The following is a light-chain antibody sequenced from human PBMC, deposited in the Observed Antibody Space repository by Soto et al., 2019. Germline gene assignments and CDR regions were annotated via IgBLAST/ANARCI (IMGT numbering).Light chain of an antibody. CDR3: QQSFTTPHT. V-gene: IGKV1-39*01. Sequence: DIHMTQSPSSLSASVGDRVTITCRASQSFSNYLNWYQHKPGKAPKLLISGASSLESGVPSRFSGSGSGTDFTLTISSLQPGDFATYYCQQSFTTPHTFGQGTKLEIK. CDR2: GAS. J-gene: IGKJ2*01. CDR1: QSFSNY.